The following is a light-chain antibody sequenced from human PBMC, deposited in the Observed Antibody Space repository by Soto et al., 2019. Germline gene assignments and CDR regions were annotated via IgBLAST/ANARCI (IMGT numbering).Light chain of an antibody. CDR2: GAS. Sequence: EIGLTQSPGTLSLSSGERATLSCRASQSVRSNYLAWYQQKPGQAPRLLIYGASSRATGIPDRFGGSGSGTDFTLTISRLEPDDFAVYYCQQYASSPLTFGGGTKVEIK. CDR3: QQYASSPLT. CDR1: QSVRSNY. V-gene: IGKV3-20*01. J-gene: IGKJ4*01.